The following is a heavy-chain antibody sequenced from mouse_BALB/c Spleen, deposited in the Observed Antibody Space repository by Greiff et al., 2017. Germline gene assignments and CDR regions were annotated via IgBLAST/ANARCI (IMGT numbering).Heavy chain of an antibody. CDR1: GYTFTSYW. J-gene: IGHJ1*01. V-gene: IGHV1-87*01. D-gene: IGHD3-3*01. CDR3: ARGGTGYFDV. Sequence: QVQLKQSGAELARPGASVKLSCKASGYTFTSYWMQWVKQRPGQGLEWIGAIYPGDGDTRYTQKFKGKATLTADKSSSTAYMQLSSLASEDSAVYYCARGGTGYFDVWGGGTTVTVSS. CDR2: IYPGDGDT.